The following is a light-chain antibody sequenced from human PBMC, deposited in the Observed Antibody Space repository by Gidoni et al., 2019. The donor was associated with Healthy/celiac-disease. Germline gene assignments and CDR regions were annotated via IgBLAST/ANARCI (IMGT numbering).Light chain of an antibody. CDR1: QSISNY. V-gene: IGKV1-39*01. Sequence: DIQMTQSPFSLSASVGDRVTITCRASQSISNYLNWYQQKPGEAPKLLIYAASNLQNRVPSRFSGSGSGTDFTLTISSLQPEDFTTYYCQQSYSTPLTFGGGTKVEIK. J-gene: IGKJ4*01. CDR2: AAS. CDR3: QQSYSTPLT.